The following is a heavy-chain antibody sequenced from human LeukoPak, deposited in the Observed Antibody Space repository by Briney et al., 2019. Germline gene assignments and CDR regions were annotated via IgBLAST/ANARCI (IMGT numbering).Heavy chain of an antibody. D-gene: IGHD3-22*01. Sequence: ASVKVSCKASGYTFTGYYMHWVRQAPGQGLEWMGWINPNSGGTNYAQKFQGRVTMTRDTSISTAYMELSRLRSDDTAAYYCARDPTVGYYDSSGYWPEYYFDYWGQGTLVTVSS. CDR1: GYTFTGYY. V-gene: IGHV1-2*02. CDR3: ARDPTVGYYDSSGYWPEYYFDY. J-gene: IGHJ4*02. CDR2: INPNSGGT.